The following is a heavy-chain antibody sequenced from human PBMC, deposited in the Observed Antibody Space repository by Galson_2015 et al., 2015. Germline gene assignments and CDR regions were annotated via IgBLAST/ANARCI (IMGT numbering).Heavy chain of an antibody. D-gene: IGHD6-19*01. CDR3: ARLVPVAGIGWGAFDI. CDR2: IYWNDDK. V-gene: IGHV2-5*01. CDR1: GFSLSTRGVG. J-gene: IGHJ3*02. Sequence: PALVKPTQTLTLTCTFSGFSLSTRGVGVGWIRQPPGKALEWLALIYWNDDKRYSPSLKSRLTITKDTSKNQVVLTMTNMDPVDTATYYCARLVPVAGIGWGAFDIWGQGTMVPVSS.